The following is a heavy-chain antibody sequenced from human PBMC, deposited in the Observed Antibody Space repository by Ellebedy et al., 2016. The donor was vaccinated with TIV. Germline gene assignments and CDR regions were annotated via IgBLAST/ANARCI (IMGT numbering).Heavy chain of an antibody. D-gene: IGHD1-26*01. CDR3: AADGEWELRFDY. J-gene: IGHJ4*02. CDR2: IVVGSGNT. V-gene: IGHV1-58*01. CDR1: AFTFTSSA. Sequence: AASVKVSCKASAFTFTSSAVQCVRQARGQRLEWIGWIVVGSGNTNYAQKFQERVTITRDMSTSTAYMELSSLISEDTAVYYCAADGEWELRFDYWGQGTLVTVSS.